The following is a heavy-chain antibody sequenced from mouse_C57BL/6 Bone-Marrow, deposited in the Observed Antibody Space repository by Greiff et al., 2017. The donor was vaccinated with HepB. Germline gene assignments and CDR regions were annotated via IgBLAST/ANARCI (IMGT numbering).Heavy chain of an antibody. CDR3: ARYGNNY. D-gene: IGHD2-1*01. Sequence: VQLQQSGPELVKPGASVKISCKASGYAFSSSWMNWVKQRPGKGLEWIGRIYPGDGDTNYNGKFKGKATLTADKSSSTAYMQLSSLTSEDSAVYFCARYGNNYWGQGTTLTVSS. CDR2: IYPGDGDT. V-gene: IGHV1-82*01. CDR1: GYAFSSSW. J-gene: IGHJ2*01.